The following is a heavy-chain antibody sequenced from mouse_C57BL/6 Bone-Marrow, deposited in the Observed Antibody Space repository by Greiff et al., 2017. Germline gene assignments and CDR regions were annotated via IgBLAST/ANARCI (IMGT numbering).Heavy chain of an antibody. CDR3: ANPNWDPFDY. D-gene: IGHD4-1*02. V-gene: IGHV14-2*01. Sequence: EVQLQQSGAELVKPGASVKLSCTASGFNINDYYMHWVKQRTEQGLEWIGRIDPEDGENKYATTFQGKATLTADTSSNTAYLQLSSLTSEDTAVYYCANPNWDPFDYWGQGTTLTVSS. CDR1: GFNINDYY. CDR2: IDPEDGEN. J-gene: IGHJ2*01.